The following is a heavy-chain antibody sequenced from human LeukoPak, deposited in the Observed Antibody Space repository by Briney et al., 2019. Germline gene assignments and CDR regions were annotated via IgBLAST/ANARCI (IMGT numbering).Heavy chain of an antibody. CDR1: GYSISSGYY. J-gene: IGHJ4*02. D-gene: IGHD5-18*01. CDR3: ASSRIRGVDTRFDY. CDR2: IHHGGST. V-gene: IGHV4-38-2*02. Sequence: SETLSLTCTVSGYSISSGYYWGWIRQPPGKGLECIGIIHHGGSTFYNPSLKSRVTISIDTSKNQFSLKLSSVTAADTAVYYCASSRIRGVDTRFDYWGQGTLVTVSS.